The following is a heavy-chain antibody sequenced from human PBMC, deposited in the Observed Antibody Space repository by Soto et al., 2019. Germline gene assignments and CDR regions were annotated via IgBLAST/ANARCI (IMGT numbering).Heavy chain of an antibody. D-gene: IGHD3-16*01. CDR1: GFTSSSHG. CDR3: ARWGNWKVADY. Sequence: QVQLVESGGGVVQPGRSLRLSCAASGFTSSSHGMHWVRQAPGKGLEWVAVIWYDGSNKYYADSVKGRFTISRDNSKNMLYLEMNSLRAEDTAVYYCARWGNWKVADYWGQGTLVTVSS. V-gene: IGHV3-33*01. J-gene: IGHJ4*02. CDR2: IWYDGSNK.